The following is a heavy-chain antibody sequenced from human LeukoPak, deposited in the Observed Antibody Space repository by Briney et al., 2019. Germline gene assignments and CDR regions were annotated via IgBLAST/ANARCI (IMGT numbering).Heavy chain of an antibody. CDR2: ISGSGGST. CDR3: AKDIGGRIAVAGYDY. D-gene: IGHD6-19*01. Sequence: GGSLRLSCAASGFTFSSYAMSWVRQAPGKGLEWVSAISGSGGSTYYADSVKGRFTISRDNSKNTLYLQMNSLRTEDTALYYCAKDIGGRIAVAGYDYWGQGTLVTVSS. J-gene: IGHJ4*02. V-gene: IGHV3-23*01. CDR1: GFTFSSYA.